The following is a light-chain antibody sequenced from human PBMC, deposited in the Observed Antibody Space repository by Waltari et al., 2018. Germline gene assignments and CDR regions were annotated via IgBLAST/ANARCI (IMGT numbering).Light chain of an antibody. J-gene: IGKJ1*01. Sequence: DIVMTQSPDSLPVSLGERATIHCKSSQSVLYSSNNKNYLAWYQQKPGQPPKLLIYWASTRESGVPDRFSGSGSGTDFTLTISSLQAEDVAVYYCQQYYSTPGWTFGQGTKVEIK. CDR2: WAS. CDR3: QQYYSTPGWT. CDR1: QSVLYSSNNKNY. V-gene: IGKV4-1*01.